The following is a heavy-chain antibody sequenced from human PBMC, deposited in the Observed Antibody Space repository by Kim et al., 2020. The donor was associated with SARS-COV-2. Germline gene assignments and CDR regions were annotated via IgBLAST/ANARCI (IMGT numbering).Heavy chain of an antibody. Sequence: SVKVSCKASGGTFSSYAISWVRQAPGQGLEWMGGIIPIFGTANYAQKFQGRVTITADESTSTAYMELSSLRSEDTAVYYCARGNYYDSSGYGAFDIWGQGTMVTVSS. CDR1: GGTFSSYA. CDR2: IIPIFGTA. V-gene: IGHV1-69*13. J-gene: IGHJ3*02. CDR3: ARGNYYDSSGYGAFDI. D-gene: IGHD3-22*01.